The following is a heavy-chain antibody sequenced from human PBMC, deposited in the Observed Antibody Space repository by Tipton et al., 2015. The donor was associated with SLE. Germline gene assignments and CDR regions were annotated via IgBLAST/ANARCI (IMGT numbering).Heavy chain of an antibody. CDR2: ILSDGTNK. V-gene: IGHV3-30-3*01. D-gene: IGHD3-10*01. CDR3: ARSRFYFGSGSYPID. J-gene: IGHJ4*02. CDR1: GFSFNIYA. Sequence: SLRLSCAASGFSFNIYAMHWVRQAPGKGLEWVGVILSDGTNKHYADSVKGRFTISRDNSKNTLYLQMNSLRAEDTAVYYCARSRFYFGSGSYPIDWGQGTLVTVSS.